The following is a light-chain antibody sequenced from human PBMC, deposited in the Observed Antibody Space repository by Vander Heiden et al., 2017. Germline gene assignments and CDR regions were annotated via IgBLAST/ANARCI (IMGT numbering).Light chain of an antibody. V-gene: IGKV3-11*01. CDR3: QQRFNWPPRLI. J-gene: IGKJ4*01. CDR2: DAS. CDR1: QRVSTY. Sequence: EIVLTQSTATLPVSPGEGVSLSCRANQRVSTYLHWFQQRPGQAPRLIIFDASTRATGVPARFIGTGTGTDFTLTISSLEPEDFAVYYCQQRFNWPPRLIFGGGTKLEI.